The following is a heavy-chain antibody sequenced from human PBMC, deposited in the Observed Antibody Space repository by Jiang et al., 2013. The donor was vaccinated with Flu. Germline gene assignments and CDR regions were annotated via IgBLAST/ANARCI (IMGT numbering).Heavy chain of an antibody. D-gene: IGHD1-26*01. CDR1: GFTFSSYS. Sequence: RLSCAASGFTFSSYSMNWVRQAPGKGLEWVSSISSSSSYIYYADSVKGRFTISRDNAKNSLYLQMNSLRAEDTAVYYCARPATTTKYYYYYYMDVWGKGTTVTVSS. J-gene: IGHJ6*03. CDR2: ISSSSSYI. CDR3: ARPATTTKYYYYYYMDV. V-gene: IGHV3-21*01.